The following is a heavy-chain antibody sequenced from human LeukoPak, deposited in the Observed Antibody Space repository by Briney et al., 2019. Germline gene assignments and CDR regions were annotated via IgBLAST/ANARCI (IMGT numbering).Heavy chain of an antibody. D-gene: IGHD3-10*01. CDR3: ARGDYYGSGSYSHIWFDP. Sequence: SETLSLTCAVHGGYFSSYYWSWIRQPPGKGLEWIGEINQSEDTYYSPSLKSRVTLSVDTSKRQFSLKLSSVTVADTAVYYCARGDYYGSGSYSHIWFDPWGQGILVTVSS. V-gene: IGHV4-34*01. CDR2: INQSEDT. J-gene: IGHJ5*02. CDR1: GGYFSSYY.